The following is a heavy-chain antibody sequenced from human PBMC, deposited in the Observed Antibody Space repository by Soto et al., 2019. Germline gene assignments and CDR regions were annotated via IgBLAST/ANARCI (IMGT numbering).Heavy chain of an antibody. V-gene: IGHV3-66*01. J-gene: IGHJ5*02. D-gene: IGHD6-13*01. Sequence: GVLRLSCAASGFTVSSNYMSWVRQAPGKGLEWVSVIYSGGSTYYADSVKGRFTISRDNSKNTLYLQMNSLRAEDTAVYYCAREQQRVLGEFNWFDPWGQGTLVTVSS. CDR2: IYSGGST. CDR1: GFTVSSNY. CDR3: AREQQRVLGEFNWFDP.